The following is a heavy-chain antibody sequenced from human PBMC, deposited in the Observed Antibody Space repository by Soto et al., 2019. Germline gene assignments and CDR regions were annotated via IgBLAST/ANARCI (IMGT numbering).Heavy chain of an antibody. D-gene: IGHD2-15*01. CDR1: GFTLSSYS. V-gene: IGHV3-48*02. CDR2: ISSSSITI. J-gene: IGHJ4*02. CDR3: ARSGGYCSGGSCYSLDY. Sequence: EVQLVESGGGLVQPGGSLRLSCAASGFTLSSYSMKWVRQAPGKGLEWVSYISSSSITIYYADSVKGRFTIFRDNAKNSLFLQMNSLRDEDTAVYYCARSGGYCSGGSCYSLDYWGQGTLVTVSS.